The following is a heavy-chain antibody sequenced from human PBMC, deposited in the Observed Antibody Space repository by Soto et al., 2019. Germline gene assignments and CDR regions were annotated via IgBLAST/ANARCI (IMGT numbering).Heavy chain of an antibody. CDR3: ARDRGIDAFDI. CDR2: IYHSGST. D-gene: IGHD1-20*01. J-gene: IGHJ3*02. Sequence: RYGVAGGESGDGGGRRSWIRQPPGKGLEWIGYIYHSGSTYYNPSLKSRVTISVDRSKNQFSLKLSSVTAADTAVYYCARDRGIDAFDIRGQGPMVTVS. V-gene: IGHV4-30-2*01. CDR1: GGESGDGGGR.